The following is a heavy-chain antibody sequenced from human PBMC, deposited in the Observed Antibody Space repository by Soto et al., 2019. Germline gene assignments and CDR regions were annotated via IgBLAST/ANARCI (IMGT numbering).Heavy chain of an antibody. CDR3: ARQNGYYDILTGYYTYFDY. CDR2: IYYGGST. Sequence: QLQLQESGPGLVKPSETLSLTCTVSGGSISSSSYYWGWIRQPPGKGLEWIGSIYYGGSTYYNPTLKSRVTLSVHTSKNQFSLKLSSVTAADTAVYYCARQNGYYDILTGYYTYFDYWGQGTLVTVSS. CDR1: GGSISSSSYY. D-gene: IGHD3-9*01. V-gene: IGHV4-39*01. J-gene: IGHJ4*02.